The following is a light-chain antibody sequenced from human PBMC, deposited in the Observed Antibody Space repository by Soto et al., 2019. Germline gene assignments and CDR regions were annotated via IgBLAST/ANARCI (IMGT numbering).Light chain of an antibody. CDR3: QSYDSSSVV. CDR1: SGSLASRY. J-gene: IGLJ2*01. Sequence: NFMLTQPHSVSESPGETVTISCTRSSGSLASRYVQWYQQRPGSSPTTVIYEDNQRPAGVPDRFSGSIDSSSNSASLTISGLKTEDAADYYCQSYDSSSVVFGGGTKLTVL. CDR2: EDN. V-gene: IGLV6-57*01.